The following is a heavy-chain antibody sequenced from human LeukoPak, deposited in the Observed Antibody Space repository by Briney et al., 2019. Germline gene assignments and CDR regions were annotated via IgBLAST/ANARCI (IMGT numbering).Heavy chain of an antibody. J-gene: IGHJ6*04. CDR3: ARPTFRPASCYSNDG. D-gene: IGHD2-15*01. Sequence: GASVKVSCQASGYTFTNFDLNWVRQAPGQGLEWVGWINPNNDNADYAQRLQGRVTLTRDTHIRPDYIELSGLTYKDSPGYYLARPTFRPASCYSNDGRGKGTTVIVPS. CDR1: GYTFTNFD. CDR2: INPNNDNA. V-gene: IGHV1-8*01.